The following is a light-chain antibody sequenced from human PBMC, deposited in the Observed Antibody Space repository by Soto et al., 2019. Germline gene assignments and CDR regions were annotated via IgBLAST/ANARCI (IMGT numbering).Light chain of an antibody. Sequence: QSVLTQPPSASGTPGQRVTISCSGSSSNIGSNTVNWYQQLPGTAPKLLIYSNNQRPSGVPDRFSGSKSGTSASLAISGLQSEDEADYYCAAWDDSLNGGKVVFGGGTKLTVL. J-gene: IGLJ2*01. V-gene: IGLV1-44*01. CDR1: SSNIGSNT. CDR3: AAWDDSLNGGKVV. CDR2: SNN.